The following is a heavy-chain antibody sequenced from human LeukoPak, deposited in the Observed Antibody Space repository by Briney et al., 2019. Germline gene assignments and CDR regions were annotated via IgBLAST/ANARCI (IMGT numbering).Heavy chain of an antibody. Sequence: SQTLSLTCTVSGGSISSGGYYWSWIRQPPGKGLEWIGYIYHSGSTYYNPSLKSRVTISVDRSKNQFSLKLSSVTAADTAIYYCAKDVGDILTGCIDYWGQGTLVTVSS. V-gene: IGHV4-30-2*01. CDR3: AKDVGDILTGCIDY. J-gene: IGHJ4*02. CDR2: IYHSGST. CDR1: GGSISSGGYY. D-gene: IGHD3-9*01.